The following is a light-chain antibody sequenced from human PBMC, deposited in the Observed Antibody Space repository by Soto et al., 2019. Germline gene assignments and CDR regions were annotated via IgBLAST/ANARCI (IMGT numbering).Light chain of an antibody. CDR3: CSYAGSSTYV. Sequence: QSVLTQPASVSGSPGQSITISCTGTSRDVGSYNLVSWYQQHPGKAPKLMIYEGSKRPSGVSNRFSGSKSGNTASQTISGLQAEDEADYYCCSYAGSSTYVFGTGTKLTVL. CDR2: EGS. V-gene: IGLV2-23*01. J-gene: IGLJ1*01. CDR1: SRDVGSYNL.